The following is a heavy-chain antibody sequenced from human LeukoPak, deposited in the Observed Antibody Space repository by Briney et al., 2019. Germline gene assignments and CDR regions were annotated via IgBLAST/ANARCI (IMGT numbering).Heavy chain of an antibody. CDR1: GGTFSSYT. CDR3: ASLLVGSGSYLS. V-gene: IGHV1-69*02. D-gene: IGHD3-10*01. CDR2: IIPILGIA. Sequence: ASVKVSCKASGGTFSSYTISWVRQAPGQGLEWMGRIIPILGIANYAQKFQGRVTITADKSTSTAYMELSSLRSEDTAVYYCASLLVGSGSYLSWGQGTLVTVSS. J-gene: IGHJ4*02.